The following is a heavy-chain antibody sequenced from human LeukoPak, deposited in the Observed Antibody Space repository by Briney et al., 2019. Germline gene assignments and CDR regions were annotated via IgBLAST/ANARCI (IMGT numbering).Heavy chain of an antibody. CDR2: IWYDGSNK. V-gene: IGHV3-33*01. D-gene: IGHD3-22*01. J-gene: IGHJ4*02. Sequence: PEGSLRLSCAASGFTFSSYGMHWVRQAPGKGLEWVAVIWYDGSNKYYADSVKGRFTISRDNAKNSLYLQMNSLRAEDTAVYYCARAGYYYDSSGYYSPATLWGQGTLVTVSS. CDR1: GFTFSSYG. CDR3: ARAGYYYDSSGYYSPATL.